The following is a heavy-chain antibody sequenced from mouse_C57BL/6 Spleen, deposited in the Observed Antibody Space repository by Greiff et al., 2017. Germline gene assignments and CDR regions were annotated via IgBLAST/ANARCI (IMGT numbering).Heavy chain of an antibody. J-gene: IGHJ4*01. V-gene: IGHV1-26*01. CDR2: INPNNGGT. CDR1: GYTFTDYY. Sequence: EVQLQQSGPELVKPGASVKISCKASGYTFTDYYMNWVKQSHGKSLEWIGDINPNNGGTSYNQKFKGKATLTVDKSSSTAYMELRSLTSEDSAVYYCARTVEAMDYWGQGTSVTVSS. CDR3: ARTVEAMDY. D-gene: IGHD1-1*01.